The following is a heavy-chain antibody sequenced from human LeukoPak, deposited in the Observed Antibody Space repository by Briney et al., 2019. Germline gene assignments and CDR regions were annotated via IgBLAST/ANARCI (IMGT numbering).Heavy chain of an antibody. CDR3: ARLSLNYYGSGNIWFDP. Sequence: SETLSLTCTVSGGSISSSSYYWGWIRQPPGKGLEWIGSIYYSGSTYYNPSLKSRVTISVDTSKNQFPLKLSSVTAADTAVYYCARLSLNYYGSGNIWFDPWGQGTLVTVSS. D-gene: IGHD3-10*01. CDR1: GGSISSSSYY. CDR2: IYYSGST. J-gene: IGHJ5*02. V-gene: IGHV4-39*01.